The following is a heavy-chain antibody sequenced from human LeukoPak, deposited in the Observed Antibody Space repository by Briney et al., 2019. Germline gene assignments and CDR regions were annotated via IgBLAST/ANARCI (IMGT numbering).Heavy chain of an antibody. CDR2: INPNSGGT. D-gene: IGHD3-16*01. V-gene: IGHV1-2*02. J-gene: IGHJ4*02. CDR3: ARDKGTLGGDY. CDR1: GYTFTSYY. Sequence: ASVTVSFKASGYTFTSYYMQWVRQAPAQGLEWMGLINPNSGGTNYAQRFQGRVTMTRDTSITTAYMELSKLTSDDTAVYYCARDKGTLGGDYWGQGTLVTVSS.